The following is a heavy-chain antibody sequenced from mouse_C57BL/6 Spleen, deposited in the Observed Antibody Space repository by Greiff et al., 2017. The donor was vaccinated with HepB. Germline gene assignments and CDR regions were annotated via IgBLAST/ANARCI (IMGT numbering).Heavy chain of an antibody. CDR3: ARQREQLRLRAFAY. Sequence: EVQRVESGGGLVKPGGSLKLSCAASGFTFSSYTMSWVRQTPEKRLEWVATISGGGGNTYYPDSVKGRFTISRDNAKNTLYLQMSSLRSEDTALYYCARQREQLRLRAFAYWGQGTLVTVSA. CDR1: GFTFSSYT. V-gene: IGHV5-9*01. D-gene: IGHD3-2*02. J-gene: IGHJ3*01. CDR2: ISGGGGNT.